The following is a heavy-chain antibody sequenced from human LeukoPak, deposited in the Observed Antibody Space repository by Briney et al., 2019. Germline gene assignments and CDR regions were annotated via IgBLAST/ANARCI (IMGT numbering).Heavy chain of an antibody. CDR2: IYHSGST. CDR1: GVSISSSNW. Sequence: SETLSLTCAVSGVSISSSNWWSWVRQPPGKGLEWIGEIYHSGSTNYNPSLKSRVTISVDTSKNQFSLKLSSVTAADTAVYYCARPRAEYSSSSGFDYWGQGALVTVSS. CDR3: ARPRAEYSSSSGFDY. V-gene: IGHV4-4*02. J-gene: IGHJ4*02. D-gene: IGHD6-6*01.